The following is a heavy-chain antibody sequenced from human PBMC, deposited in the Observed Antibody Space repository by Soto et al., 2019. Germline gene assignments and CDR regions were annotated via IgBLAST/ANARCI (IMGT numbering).Heavy chain of an antibody. CDR3: ARDEEAKKRITIFGVVKKRGHYYYMDV. CDR1: GFTFSSYG. Sequence: GGSLRLSCAASGFTFSSYGMHWVRQAPGKGLEWVAVIWYDGSNKYYADSVKGRFTISRDNSKNTLYLQMNSLRAEDTAVYYCARDEEAKKRITIFGVVKKRGHYYYMDVWGKGTTVTVSS. D-gene: IGHD3-3*01. J-gene: IGHJ6*03. CDR2: IWYDGSNK. V-gene: IGHV3-33*01.